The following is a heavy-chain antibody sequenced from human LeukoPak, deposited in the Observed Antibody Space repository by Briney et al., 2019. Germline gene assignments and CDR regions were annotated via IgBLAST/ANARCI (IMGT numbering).Heavy chain of an antibody. CDR1: GCTFTGYY. CDR2: INPISGVT. J-gene: IGHJ4*02. Sequence: ASVKVSCKASGCTFTGYYMHWVRQAPGQGLEWMGWINPISGVTNFAQNFLGRVSMSRDTSIRTAYLDMYSLTFDDTAVFYCARGGYSGFDPFDYWGQGTLVTVSS. CDR3: ARGGYSGFDPFDY. D-gene: IGHD5-12*01. V-gene: IGHV1-2*02.